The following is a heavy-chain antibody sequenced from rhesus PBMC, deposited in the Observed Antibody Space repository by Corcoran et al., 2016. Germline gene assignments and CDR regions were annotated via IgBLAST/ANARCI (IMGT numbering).Heavy chain of an antibody. D-gene: IGHD4-29*01. Sequence: QVQLQESGPGLVKPSETLSLTCAVSGGSVSSSNWWSWIRQPPGKGLEWIGYISGSSGSTYYNPSLKCRVTISTDTSKNQFSLKLSSVTAADTAVYYCARDWTDYGLDYWGQGVLVTVSS. V-gene: IGHV4-65*01. CDR1: GGSVSSSNW. J-gene: IGHJ4*01. CDR2: ISGSSGST. CDR3: ARDWTDYGLDY.